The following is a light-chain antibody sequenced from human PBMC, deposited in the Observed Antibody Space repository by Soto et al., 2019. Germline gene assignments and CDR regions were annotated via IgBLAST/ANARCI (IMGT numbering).Light chain of an antibody. J-gene: IGKJ3*01. V-gene: IGKV3-20*01. Sequence: EVVLTQSPGTLSLSPGARATLSCRASQSVNDNHLAWYQQKGGQAPRLLIYGASTRATGVPERFSGSGCGTVYILIITRMEPEDCALCYCKLYGGSPPRGTFGPWTTVEI. CDR2: GAS. CDR3: KLYGGSPPRGT. CDR1: QSVNDNH.